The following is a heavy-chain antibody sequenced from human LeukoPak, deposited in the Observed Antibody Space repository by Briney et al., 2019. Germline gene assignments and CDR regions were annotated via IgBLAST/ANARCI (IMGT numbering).Heavy chain of an antibody. CDR2: IYYSGST. CDR3: AREGVLRFLMGVSQTYYFDY. Sequence: KTSETLSLTCTVSGGSISSGDYYWSWIRQPPGKGLEWIGYIYYSGSTYYNPSLKSRVTISVDTSKNQFSLKLSSVTAADTAVYYCAREGVLRFLMGVSQTYYFDYWGQGTLVTVSS. J-gene: IGHJ4*02. V-gene: IGHV4-30-4*01. D-gene: IGHD3-3*01. CDR1: GGSISSGDYY.